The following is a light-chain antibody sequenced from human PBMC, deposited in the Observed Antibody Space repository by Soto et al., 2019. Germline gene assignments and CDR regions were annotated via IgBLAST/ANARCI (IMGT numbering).Light chain of an antibody. V-gene: IGKV1-39*01. J-gene: IGKJ1*01. CDR2: AAF. CDR1: QSISSY. CDR3: QQSSSFPWT. Sequence: DIQMTQSPSSLSASVGDRVSITCRASQSISSYLNWYQQKPGKAPKLLIYAAFTLQTGVASRFIGGGSGTDFTLTINSLQPEDFATYYCQQSSSFPWTFGQGTKVEIK.